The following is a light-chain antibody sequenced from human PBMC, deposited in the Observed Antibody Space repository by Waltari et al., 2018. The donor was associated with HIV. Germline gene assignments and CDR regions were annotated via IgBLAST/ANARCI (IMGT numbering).Light chain of an antibody. CDR2: KDS. CDR3: QSPDSSGTWV. J-gene: IGLJ3*02. V-gene: IGLV3-25*03. Sequence: SHELTQPPSVSVSPGQTARIPCPGDALPKQYAYWYQQKPGQAPVLVIYKDSERPSGIPERFSGSSSGTIVTLTISGVQAEDEADYYCQSPDSSGTWVFGGGTKLTVL. CDR1: ALPKQY.